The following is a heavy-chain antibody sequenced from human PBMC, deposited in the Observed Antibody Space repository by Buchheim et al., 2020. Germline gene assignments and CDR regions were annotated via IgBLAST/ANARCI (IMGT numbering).Heavy chain of an antibody. CDR2: IKQDGSEK. CDR3: ATSLYYYDSWFDP. Sequence: EVQLVESGGGLVQPGGSLRLSCAASGFTFSSYWMSWVRQAPGKGLEWVANIKQDGSEKYYVDSVKGRFTISRDNARNSLYLQMNSLRAEDTAVYYRATSLYYYDSWFDPWGQGTL. V-gene: IGHV3-7*01. D-gene: IGHD3-22*01. J-gene: IGHJ5*02. CDR1: GFTFSSYW.